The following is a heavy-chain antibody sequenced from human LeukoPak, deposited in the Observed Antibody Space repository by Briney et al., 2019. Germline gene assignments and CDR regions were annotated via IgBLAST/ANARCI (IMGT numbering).Heavy chain of an antibody. J-gene: IGHJ4*02. V-gene: IGHV3-30*03. Sequence: GGSLRLSCAASGFTFSSYGMHWVRQAPGKGLEWLAIISYDGTNKYYADFVKGRFTISRDNSKNTLYLEMNSLRSDDTAVYYCARVAMYYDILTGYPYWGQGTLVTVSS. D-gene: IGHD3-9*01. CDR2: ISYDGTNK. CDR3: ARVAMYYDILTGYPY. CDR1: GFTFSSYG.